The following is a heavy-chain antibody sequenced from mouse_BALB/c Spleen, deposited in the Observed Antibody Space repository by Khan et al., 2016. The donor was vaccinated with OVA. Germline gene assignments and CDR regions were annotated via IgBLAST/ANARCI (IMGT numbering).Heavy chain of an antibody. CDR1: GDSITSGY. Sequence: VQLKESGPSLVKPSQTLSLTCSVTGDSITSGYWNWIRKFPGKKLEYMGYIIYTGYTYYNPSLKSRISITRHTSKNQNYLQLNSVTDEDTATYYFARSTYRYAFVYWGQGSLVTVSA. D-gene: IGHD2-14*01. V-gene: IGHV3-8*02. CDR2: IIYTGYT. CDR3: ARSTYRYAFVY. J-gene: IGHJ3*01.